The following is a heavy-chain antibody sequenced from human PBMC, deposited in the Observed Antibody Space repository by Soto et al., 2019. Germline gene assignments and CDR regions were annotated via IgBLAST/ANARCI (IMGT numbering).Heavy chain of an antibody. CDR2: INHSGSS. CDR3: TRGLFSGSSYSGSWYYFDS. V-gene: IGHV4-34*01. J-gene: IGHJ4*02. Sequence: SETLSLTCNVSGASISSYNYWGWFRQPPGKGLQWIGQINHSGSSIYNPSLKNRVTISTMSNNKFSLELSSVTAADTAVYYCTRGLFSGSSYSGSWYYFDSWGQGTMVTVSS. D-gene: IGHD1-26*01. CDR1: GASISSYNY.